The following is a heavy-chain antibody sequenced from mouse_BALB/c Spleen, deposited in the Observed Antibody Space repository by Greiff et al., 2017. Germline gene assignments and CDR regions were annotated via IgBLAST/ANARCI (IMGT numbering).Heavy chain of an antibody. CDR2: INPSNGGT. CDR3: TRGDYDGDAMDY. CDR1: GYTFTSYY. Sequence: QVQLQQPGAELVKPGASVKLSCKASGYTFTSYYMYWVKQRPGQGLEWIGGINPSNGGTNFNEKFKSKATLTVDKSSSTAYMQLSSLTSEDSAVYYCTRGDYDGDAMDYWGQGTSVTVSS. D-gene: IGHD2-4*01. V-gene: IGHV1S81*02. J-gene: IGHJ4*01.